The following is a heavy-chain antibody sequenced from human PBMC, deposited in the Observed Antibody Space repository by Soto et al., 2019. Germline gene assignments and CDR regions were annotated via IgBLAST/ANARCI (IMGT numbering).Heavy chain of an antibody. CDR2: IKSKTDSGTT. CDR1: GFTFSNAW. V-gene: IGHV3-15*01. CDR3: TTEEATFDY. Sequence: GGSLRLSCAASGFTFSNAWMSWVRQAPGKGLEWVGRIKSKTDSGTTDYAAPVKGRFTISRDDSKNTLYLQMNSLKTEDKAVYHCTTEEATFDYWGQGTLVPVYS. J-gene: IGHJ4*02.